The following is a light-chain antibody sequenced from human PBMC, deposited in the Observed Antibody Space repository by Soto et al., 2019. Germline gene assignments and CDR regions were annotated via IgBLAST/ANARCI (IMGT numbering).Light chain of an antibody. CDR1: SSNIGSNT. Sequence: QSVLTQPPSASGTPGQRVTISCSGSSSNIGSNTVSWYQQLPGTAPSLLIYNNNQRPSGVPDRFSDSKSGTSASLAISGLQSEDEADYYCAAWDDSLNGPVFGGGTKLTVL. V-gene: IGLV1-44*01. CDR2: NNN. J-gene: IGLJ2*01. CDR3: AAWDDSLNGPV.